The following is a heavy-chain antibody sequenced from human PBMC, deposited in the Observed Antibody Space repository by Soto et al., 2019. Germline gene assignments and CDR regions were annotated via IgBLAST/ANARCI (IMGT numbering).Heavy chain of an antibody. CDR1: GYSFTSYW. CDR2: IYPGDSDT. V-gene: IGHV5-51*01. CDR3: ARGRAMVRGVITAFDI. Sequence: GESLKISCKGSGYSFTSYWIGWVRQMPGKGLEWMGIIYPGDSDTRYSPSFQGQVTISADKSISTAYLQWSSLKASDTAMYCCARGRAMVRGVITAFDIWGQGTMVTVSS. D-gene: IGHD3-10*01. J-gene: IGHJ3*02.